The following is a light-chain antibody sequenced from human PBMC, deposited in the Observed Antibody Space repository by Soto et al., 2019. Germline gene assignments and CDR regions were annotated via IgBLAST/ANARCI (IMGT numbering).Light chain of an antibody. CDR2: DAS. CDR1: QSISSW. Sequence: DIQMTQSPSTLSASVGDRVTITFRASQSISSWLAWYQQKPGKAPKLLIYDASSLESGVPSRFSGSGSGRDFTLTISSLQPEDLGTYFCQQANSVPWTFGQGTKVDIK. CDR3: QQANSVPWT. V-gene: IGKV1-5*01. J-gene: IGKJ1*01.